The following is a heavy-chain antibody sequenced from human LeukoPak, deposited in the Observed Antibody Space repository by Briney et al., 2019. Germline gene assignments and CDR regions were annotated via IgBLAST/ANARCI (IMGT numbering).Heavy chain of an antibody. J-gene: IGHJ6*03. CDR3: ARGWYGPGSYYYYYMDV. CDR1: GGSSSGYY. V-gene: IGHV4-34*01. CDR2: INHSGST. D-gene: IGHD3-10*01. Sequence: PSGTLSLTCAVYGGSSSGYYWSWIRQPPGKGLEWIGEINHSGSTNYNPSLKSRVTISVDTSKNQFSLKLSSVTAADTAVYYCARGWYGPGSYYYYYMDVWGKGTTVTVSS.